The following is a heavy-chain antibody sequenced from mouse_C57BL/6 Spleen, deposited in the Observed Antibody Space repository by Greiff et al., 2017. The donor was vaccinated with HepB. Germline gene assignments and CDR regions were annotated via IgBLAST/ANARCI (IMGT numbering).Heavy chain of an antibody. J-gene: IGHJ3*01. CDR1: GYTFTGYW. Sequence: QVQLKQSGAELMKPGASVKLSCKATGYTFTGYWIEWVKQRPGHGLEWIGEILPGSGSTNYNEKFKGKATFTADTSSNTASMQLSSLTTEDSAIYYCARRGLYGSSYGWFAYWGQGTLVTVSA. V-gene: IGHV1-9*01. CDR2: ILPGSGST. D-gene: IGHD1-1*01. CDR3: ARRGLYGSSYGWFAY.